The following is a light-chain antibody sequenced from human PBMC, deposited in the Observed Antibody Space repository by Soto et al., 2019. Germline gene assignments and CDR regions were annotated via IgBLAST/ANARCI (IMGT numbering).Light chain of an antibody. V-gene: IGKV1-5*01. CDR2: AAS. J-gene: IGKJ4*01. CDR3: QHYNTRSIA. Sequence: DIQMIQSPATLSASVGDRITITCRASENIFKYVAWYQQTSGSAPNLLIYAASDLESGVPSRFSGSGYGTEFSLTIDNLQPNDSATYYCQHYNTRSIAFGGGTQV. CDR1: ENIFKY.